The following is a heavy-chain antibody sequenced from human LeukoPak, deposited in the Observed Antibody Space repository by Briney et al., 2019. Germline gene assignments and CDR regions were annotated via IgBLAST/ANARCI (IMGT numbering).Heavy chain of an antibody. V-gene: IGHV1-2*02. J-gene: IGHJ5*02. CDR2: INPNSGGT. D-gene: IGHD2-8*01. CDR1: GYTFTGYY. CDR3: ARDKGYCTNGVCLGSNWFDP. Sequence: ASVKVSCKASGYTFTGYYMHWVRQAPGQGLEWMGWINPNSGGTNYAQKFQGRVTMTRDTSIGTAYMELSRLRSDDTAVYYCARDKGYCTNGVCLGSNWFDPWGQGTLVTVSS.